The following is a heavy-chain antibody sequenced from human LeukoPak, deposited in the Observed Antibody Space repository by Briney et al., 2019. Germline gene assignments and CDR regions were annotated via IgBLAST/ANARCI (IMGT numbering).Heavy chain of an antibody. CDR1: GYTLTRDS. CDR2: INTNTGNP. V-gene: IGHV7-4-1*02. Sequence: ASVKVSCKASGYTLTRDSMNWVRQAPGQGLEWMGWINTNTGNPTYVQGFTGRFVFSLDTTVNTAYLQISSLKAEDTAVYYCARALPGCGSTNCYGLDYWGQGTLVTVSS. D-gene: IGHD2-2*01. CDR3: ARALPGCGSTNCYGLDY. J-gene: IGHJ4*02.